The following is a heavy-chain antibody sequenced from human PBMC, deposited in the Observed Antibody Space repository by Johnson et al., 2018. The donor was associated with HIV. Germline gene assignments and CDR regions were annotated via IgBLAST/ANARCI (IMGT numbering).Heavy chain of an antibody. Sequence: VQLVESGGGLIQPGGSLRLSCAVSGFTFSDYEMNWVRQAPGKGLEWISYISSSGNTIYYADSVKGRFTISRDNSKNTLYLQMGSLRAEDMAVYYCARWGDYLDAFDIWGQGTMVTVSS. CDR3: ARWGDYLDAFDI. V-gene: IGHV3-48*03. D-gene: IGHD3-16*01. J-gene: IGHJ3*02. CDR2: ISSSGNTI. CDR1: GFTFSDYE.